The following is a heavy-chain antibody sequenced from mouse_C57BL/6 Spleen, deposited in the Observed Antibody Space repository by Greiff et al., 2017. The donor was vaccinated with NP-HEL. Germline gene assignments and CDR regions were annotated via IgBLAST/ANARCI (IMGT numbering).Heavy chain of an antibody. CDR1: GFTFSDYG. Sequence: VQLQQSGGGLVKPGGSLKLSCAASGFTFSDYGMHWVRQAPEKGLEWVAYISSGSSTIYYADTVKGRFTISRDNTKNTLFLQMTSLRSEDTAMYYCAREYAMDYWGQGTSVTVSS. J-gene: IGHJ4*01. CDR2: ISSGSSTI. V-gene: IGHV5-17*01. CDR3: AREYAMDY.